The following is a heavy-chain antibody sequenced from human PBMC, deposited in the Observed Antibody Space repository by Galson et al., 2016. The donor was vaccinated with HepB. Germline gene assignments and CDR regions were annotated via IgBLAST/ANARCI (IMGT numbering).Heavy chain of an antibody. CDR2: IKHEGSEE. J-gene: IGHJ3*01. CDR1: GFTISPYW. V-gene: IGHV3-7*01. Sequence: SLRLSCAASGFTISPYWMSWVRQTPGKGLEWVAIIKHEGSEEYYVDPVKDRFTISSDNAKNSPYLEMNSLRDADSSLYFCARDSGFCRTIYCRGDAYDLWGQGTMVTVSS. CDR3: ARDSGFCRTIYCRGDAYDL. D-gene: IGHD1-26*01.